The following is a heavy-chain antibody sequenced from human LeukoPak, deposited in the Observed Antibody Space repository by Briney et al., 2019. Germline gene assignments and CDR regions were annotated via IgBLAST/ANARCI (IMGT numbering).Heavy chain of an antibody. CDR3: ARGGYYDSSGYYYVGYFHH. CDR1: GFTFSSYE. J-gene: IGHJ1*01. V-gene: IGHV3-48*03. Sequence: GGSLRLSCAASGFTFSSYEINWVRQAPGKGLEWVSYISSSGSTIYYADSVKGRFTISRDNAKNSLYVQMNSLRAEDTAVYYCARGGYYDSSGYYYVGYFHHWGQGTLVTVSS. CDR2: ISSSGSTI. D-gene: IGHD3-22*01.